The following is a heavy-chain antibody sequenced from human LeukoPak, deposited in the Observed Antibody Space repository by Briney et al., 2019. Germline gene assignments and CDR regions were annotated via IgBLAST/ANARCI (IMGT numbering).Heavy chain of an antibody. V-gene: IGHV3-23*01. D-gene: IGHD2-2*03. Sequence: GGSLRLSCAASGFTFSSYAMSWVRQAPGKGLEWVSAISGSGGSTYYADSVKGRFTISRDNSKNTLYLQMNSLRAEGTAVYYCAKVPWIDYYYGMDVWGQGTTVTVAS. CDR1: GFTFSSYA. J-gene: IGHJ6*02. CDR3: AKVPWIDYYYGMDV. CDR2: ISGSGGST.